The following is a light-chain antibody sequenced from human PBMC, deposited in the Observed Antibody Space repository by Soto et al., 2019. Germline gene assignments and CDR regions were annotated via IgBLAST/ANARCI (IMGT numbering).Light chain of an antibody. V-gene: IGKV3-20*01. CDR1: QSVSNNY. Sequence: EVVLTQSPGTLSLSPGERATLSCRASQSVSNNYFAWYQQKPGQAPRLLIFGSSDRAAGIPDRISGSGSGTDFTLTISRLEPEDFAVYYCQQYGSSYPYTLGQGTKVEIK. CDR2: GSS. J-gene: IGKJ2*01. CDR3: QQYGSSYPYT.